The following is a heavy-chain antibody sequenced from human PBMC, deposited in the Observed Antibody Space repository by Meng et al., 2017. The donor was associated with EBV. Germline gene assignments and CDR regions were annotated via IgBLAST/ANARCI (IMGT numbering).Heavy chain of an antibody. V-gene: IGHV1-3*01. CDR3: VRGPPVGVPGPGDY. Sequence: QVQRVQCGAAVKNPGASVKVSCKASGYAFTSYILHWVRQAPGQRLEWMGWINVGVGYTKYSQKFQGRVTISSDTSATTGYMELSSLRSEDTAVYYCVRGPPVGVPGPGDYWGQGTLVTVSS. CDR2: INVGVGYT. CDR1: GYAFTSYI. D-gene: IGHD2-21*01. J-gene: IGHJ4*02.